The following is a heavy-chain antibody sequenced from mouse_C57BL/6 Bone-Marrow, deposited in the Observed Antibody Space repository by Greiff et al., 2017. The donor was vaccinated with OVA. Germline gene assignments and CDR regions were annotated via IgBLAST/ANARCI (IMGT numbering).Heavy chain of an antibody. V-gene: IGHV1-55*01. CDR2: IYPGSGST. Sequence: QVQLQQPGAELVKPGASVKMSCKASGYTFTSYWITWVKQRPGQGLEWIGDIYPGSGSTNYNEKFKSKATLTVDTSSSTAYMQLSSLTSEDSAVYYDARRYDYDSLGTWDYWGQGTSVTVSS. CDR3: ARRYDYDSLGTWDY. J-gene: IGHJ4*01. CDR1: GYTFTSYW. D-gene: IGHD2-4*01.